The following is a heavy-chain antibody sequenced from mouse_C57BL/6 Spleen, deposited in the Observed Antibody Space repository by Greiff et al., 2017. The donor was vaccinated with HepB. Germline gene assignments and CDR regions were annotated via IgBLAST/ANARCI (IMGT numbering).Heavy chain of an antibody. J-gene: IGHJ4*01. CDR3: ARHERDGDGYYDYAMDY. D-gene: IGHD2-3*01. CDR2: FYPGSGSI. V-gene: IGHV1-62-2*01. CDR1: GYTFTEYT. Sequence: QVQLQQSGAELVKPGASVKLSCKASGYTFTEYTIHWVKQRSGQGLEWIGWFYPGSGSIKYNEKFKDKATLTADKSSSTVYMELSRLTSEDSAVYFCARHERDGDGYYDYAMDYWGQGTSVTVSS.